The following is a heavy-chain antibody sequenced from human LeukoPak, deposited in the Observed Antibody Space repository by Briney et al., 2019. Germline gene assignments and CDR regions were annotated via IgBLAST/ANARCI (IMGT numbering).Heavy chain of an antibody. D-gene: IGHD6-6*01. CDR2: ISSSSSYI. V-gene: IGHV3-21*01. CDR1: GFTFSTYA. J-gene: IGHJ4*02. Sequence: GGSLRLSCAASGFTFSTYAMSWVRQAPGKGLEWVSSISSSSSYIYYADSVKGRFTISRDNAKNSLYLQMNSLRAEDTAVYYCARDLVAARPYYFDYWGQGTLVTVSS. CDR3: ARDLVAARPYYFDY.